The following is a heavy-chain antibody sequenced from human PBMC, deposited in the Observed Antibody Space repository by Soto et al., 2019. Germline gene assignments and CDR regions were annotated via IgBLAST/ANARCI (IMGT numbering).Heavy chain of an antibody. J-gene: IGHJ4*02. D-gene: IGHD6-13*01. CDR2: IIPIFGTA. CDR3: ARDRSGPAGTILYYFDY. Sequence: GASVKVSCKASGGTFSSYAISWVRQAPGQGLEWMGGIIPIFGTANYAQKFQGRVTITADESTSTAYMELSSLRSEDTAVYYCARDRSGPAGTILYYFDYWGQGTLVTVSS. CDR1: GGTFSSYA. V-gene: IGHV1-69*13.